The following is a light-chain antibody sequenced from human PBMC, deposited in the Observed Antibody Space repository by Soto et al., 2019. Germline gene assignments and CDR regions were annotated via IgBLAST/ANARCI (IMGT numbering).Light chain of an antibody. CDR2: EVT. Sequence: QSALTQPASVPGSPGQSITISCTGTSSDVGGYNYVSWYQQLPGKAPKLMIHEVTNRPSGISNRFSGSKSGNTASLTIAGLQAEDEADYYCSSYTRFSTLIFGGGTQLTVL. CDR1: SSDVGGYNY. J-gene: IGLJ2*01. CDR3: SSYTRFSTLI. V-gene: IGLV2-14*01.